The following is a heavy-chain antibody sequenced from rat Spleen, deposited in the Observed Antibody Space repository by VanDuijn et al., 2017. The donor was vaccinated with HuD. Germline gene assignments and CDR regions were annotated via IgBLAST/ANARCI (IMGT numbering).Heavy chain of an antibody. V-gene: IGHV5-29*01. CDR1: GFTFSDYY. D-gene: IGHD1-11*01. CDR3: AKGGINYGGPYYFDY. CDR2: SSYDGSRP. Sequence: EVQLVESDGGLVQPGRSLKLSCAASGFTFSDYYMAWVRQDPTKGLEWVATSSYDGSRPYYRDTVKGRFPNSRDNAKSTLYLQKESLRSEDTHTYYCAKGGINYGGPYYFDYWGQGVMVTVSS. J-gene: IGHJ2*01.